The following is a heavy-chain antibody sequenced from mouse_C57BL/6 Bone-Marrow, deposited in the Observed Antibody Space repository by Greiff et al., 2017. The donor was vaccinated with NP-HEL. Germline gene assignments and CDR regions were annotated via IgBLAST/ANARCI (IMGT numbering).Heavy chain of an antibody. CDR1: GYSFTDYN. V-gene: IGHV1-39*01. J-gene: IGHJ4*01. D-gene: IGHD2-5*01. CDR3: ARTSYSKYPYAMDY. CDR2: INPNYGTT. Sequence: VHVKQSGPELVKPGASVKISCKASGYSFTDYNMNWVKQSNGKSLEWIGVINPNYGTTSYNQKFKGKATLTVDQSSSTAYMQLNSLTSEDSAVYYTARTSYSKYPYAMDYWGQGTSVTVSS.